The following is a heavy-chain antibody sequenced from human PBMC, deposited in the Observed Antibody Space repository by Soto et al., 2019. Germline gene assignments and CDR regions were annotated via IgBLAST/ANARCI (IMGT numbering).Heavy chain of an antibody. CDR1: GFTFTNFW. Sequence: GGSLRLSCGASGFTFTNFWMHWVRQVPGKGLVWVSRIDTSGTSTSYADSVKGRFTISRENAKSTVTLQMNSLRAEDTGVYYCARDSWYFDVWSQGSLVTVSS. CDR2: IDTSGTST. D-gene: IGHD6-13*01. V-gene: IGHV3-74*01. CDR3: ARDSWYFDV. J-gene: IGHJ4*02.